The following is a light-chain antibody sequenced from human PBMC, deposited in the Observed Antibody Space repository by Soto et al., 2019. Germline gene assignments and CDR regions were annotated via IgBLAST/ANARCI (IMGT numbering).Light chain of an antibody. V-gene: IGKV1-39*01. CDR2: AAS. Sequence: DIQMTQSPSSLSASVGARVTITCRASQRISSYLNWYQQKPGKAPKLLIYAASSLQSGVPSRFSGSGSGTDFTLTISSLQPEDFATYYGPQRYSTPLTVGGGTKVEIK. CDR3: PQRYSTPLT. CDR1: QRISSY. J-gene: IGKJ4*02.